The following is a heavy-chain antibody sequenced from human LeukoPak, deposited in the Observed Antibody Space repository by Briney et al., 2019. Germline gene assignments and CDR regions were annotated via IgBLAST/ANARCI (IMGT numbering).Heavy chain of an antibody. J-gene: IGHJ3*02. Sequence: GGSLRLSCAASGFTFSSYAMSWVRQAPGKGLKWVSLISGASTSTYYADSVKGRFTISRDNFKNTLYLQMNSLRAEDTAVYYCAKDRDDYVWGSLGAFDIWGQGTMVTVSS. CDR1: GFTFSSYA. V-gene: IGHV3-23*01. D-gene: IGHD3-16*01. CDR2: ISGASTST. CDR3: AKDRDDYVWGSLGAFDI.